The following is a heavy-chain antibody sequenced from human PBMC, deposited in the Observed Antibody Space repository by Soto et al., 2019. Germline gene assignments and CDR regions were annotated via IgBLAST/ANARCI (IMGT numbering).Heavy chain of an antibody. J-gene: IGHJ5*02. V-gene: IGHV3-74*01. CDR1: GLTFNRYW. Sequence: VGSLRLSCAASGLTFNRYWMHWVRHAPGKGLVWVSHINTDGSNTNYADSVKGRFTISRDNAKSTLFLQMNSLRDEDTAVYYCAREFCSGGNCYTYYFDPWGQGIPVTVSS. CDR2: INTDGSNT. D-gene: IGHD2-15*01. CDR3: AREFCSGGNCYTYYFDP.